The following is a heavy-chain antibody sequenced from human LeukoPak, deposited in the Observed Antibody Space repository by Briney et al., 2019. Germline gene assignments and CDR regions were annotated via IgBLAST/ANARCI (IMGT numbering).Heavy chain of an antibody. J-gene: IGHJ5*02. Sequence: PLETLSLTCTVSGGSISSYYWSWIRQPAGKGLEWIGRIYSSGSTNFNPSLKSRLTMSVDTSKNQFSLKLSSVTAADTAVYYCARDRGSSGPFDPWGQGTLVTVSS. D-gene: IGHD6-19*01. CDR3: ARDRGSSGPFDP. CDR1: GGSISSYY. CDR2: IYSSGST. V-gene: IGHV4-4*07.